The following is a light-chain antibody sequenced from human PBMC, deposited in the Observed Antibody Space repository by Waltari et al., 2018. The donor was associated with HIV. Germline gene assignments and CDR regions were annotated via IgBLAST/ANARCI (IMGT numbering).Light chain of an antibody. Sequence: QPVLTQPPSASGTPGHGVTISFSGSNSNIGPNSVSWSQHRPGMAPKLLIYRNNGRTSGIPDRFSGSRSGTSASLAISCLRSEDEADYYCATWDDSLIWVFGGGTKLTVL. J-gene: IGLJ3*02. CDR1: NSNIGPNS. CDR2: RNN. V-gene: IGLV1-47*01. CDR3: ATWDDSLIWV.